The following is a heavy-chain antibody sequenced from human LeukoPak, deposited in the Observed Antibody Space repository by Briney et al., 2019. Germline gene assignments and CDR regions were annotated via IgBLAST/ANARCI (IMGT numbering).Heavy chain of an antibody. CDR1: GFTFSSYW. Sequence: PGGSLRLSCAASGFTFSSYWMSWVRQAPGKGLEWVANIKQDGSEKHYVDSVKGRFTISRDNAKNSLYLQMNSLRAEDTAVYHCVRGTRAIQKWSGAWFDPWGQGTLVTVSS. V-gene: IGHV3-7*01. CDR3: VRGTRAIQKWSGAWFDP. J-gene: IGHJ5*02. CDR2: IKQDGSEK. D-gene: IGHD2-2*02.